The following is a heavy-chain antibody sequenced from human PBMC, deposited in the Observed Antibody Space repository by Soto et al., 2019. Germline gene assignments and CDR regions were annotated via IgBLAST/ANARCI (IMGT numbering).Heavy chain of an antibody. CDR1: ASTFTGYT. Sequence: QVHLVQSGTEVKEPGASVKVSCKASASTFTGYTINWVRHAPGQRLEWMGWISTFNGNTKYAGNFEGRVTMTTNTSTNTAYMVLTSLTFDDTAVYFCARGTVTSGRWFCPWGQGTLVSVSS. CDR2: ISTFNGNT. V-gene: IGHV1-18*04. CDR3: ARGTVTSGRWFCP. J-gene: IGHJ5*02. D-gene: IGHD4-17*01.